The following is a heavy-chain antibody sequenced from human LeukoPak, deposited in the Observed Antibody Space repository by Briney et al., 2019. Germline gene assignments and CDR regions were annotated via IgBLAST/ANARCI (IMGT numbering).Heavy chain of an antibody. Sequence: SETLSLTCTVSGGSISSYYWSWIRQPPGKGLERIGYIYYSGSTNYNPSLKSRVTISVDTSKNQFSLKLSSVTAADTAVYYCARHQMVGDFDYWGQGTLVTVSS. D-gene: IGHD2-8*01. J-gene: IGHJ4*02. CDR2: IYYSGST. V-gene: IGHV4-59*08. CDR3: ARHQMVGDFDY. CDR1: GGSISSYY.